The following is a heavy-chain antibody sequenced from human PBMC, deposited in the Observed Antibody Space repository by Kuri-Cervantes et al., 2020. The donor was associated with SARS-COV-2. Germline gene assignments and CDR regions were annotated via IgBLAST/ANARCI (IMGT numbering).Heavy chain of an antibody. CDR2: IYHSGST. V-gene: IGHV4-30-2*01. CDR1: GGSISSGGYY. Sequence: LRLSCTVSGGSISSGGYYWSWIRQPPGKGLEWIGYIYHSGSTYYNPSLKSRVTISVDRSKNQFSLNLKSVTAADTAIYYCAMSSDWNPLWYFDLWGRGTLVTVSS. CDR3: AMSSDWNPLWYFDL. J-gene: IGHJ2*01. D-gene: IGHD2-21*01.